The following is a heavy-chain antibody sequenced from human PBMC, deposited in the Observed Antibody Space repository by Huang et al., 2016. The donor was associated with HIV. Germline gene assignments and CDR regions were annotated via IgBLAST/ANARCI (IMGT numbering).Heavy chain of an antibody. CDR3: ARGQLGSYGDYDVLY. D-gene: IGHD4-17*01. Sequence: QVQLVQSGAEVKTPGSSVKVSCKASGGTFSKYANGWVRQAPGQGLEWMGGIIPMFGTPNYARKFQGRVTITADDSTSTTYVEVSSLRSEDTALYYCARGQLGSYGDYDVLYWGQGTLVTVSS. CDR2: IIPMFGTP. J-gene: IGHJ4*02. V-gene: IGHV1-69*13. CDR1: GGTFSKYA.